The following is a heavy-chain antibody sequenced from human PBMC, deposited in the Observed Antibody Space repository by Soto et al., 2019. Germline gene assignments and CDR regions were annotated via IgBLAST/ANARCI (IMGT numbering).Heavy chain of an antibody. D-gene: IGHD1-20*01. CDR3: ARPVRPVTGTGPGEHAYDI. CDR1: GYSFTNYW. CDR2: IYPGDSDT. V-gene: IGHV5-51*01. Sequence: GESLKISCKGSGYSFTNYWIGWVRQMPGKGLEWMGIIYPGDSDTRYSPSFQGQVTISADKSISTAYLQWSSLKASDTAMYYCARPVRPVTGTGPGEHAYDISGQGTMVTVSS. J-gene: IGHJ3*02.